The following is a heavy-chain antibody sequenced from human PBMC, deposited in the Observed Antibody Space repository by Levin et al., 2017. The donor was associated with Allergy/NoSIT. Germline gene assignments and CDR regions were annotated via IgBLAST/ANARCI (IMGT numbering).Heavy chain of an antibody. CDR2: IWYDGSNK. V-gene: IGHV3-33*01. CDR3: AREEGERGYSYGLDY. CDR1: GFTISSYG. Sequence: GGSLRLSCAASGFTISSYGMHWVRQAPGKGLEWVAVIWYDGSNKYYADSVKGRFTISRDNSKNTLYLQMNSLRAEDTAVYYCAREEGERGYSYGLDYWGQGTLVTVSS. J-gene: IGHJ4*02. D-gene: IGHD5-18*01.